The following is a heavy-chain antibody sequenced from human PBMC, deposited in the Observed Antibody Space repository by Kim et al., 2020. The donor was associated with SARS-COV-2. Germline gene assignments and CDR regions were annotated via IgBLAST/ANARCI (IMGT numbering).Heavy chain of an antibody. CDR3: ARDPRRTSVVVPAAYDY. CDR2: INPSGGST. J-gene: IGHJ4*02. D-gene: IGHD2-2*01. Sequence: ASVKVSCKASGYTFTSYYMHWVRQAPGQGLEWMGIINPSGGSTSYAQKFQGRVTMTRDTSTSTVYMELSSLRSEDTAVYYCARDPRRTSVVVPAAYDYWGQGTLVTVSS. CDR1: GYTFTSYY. V-gene: IGHV1-46*01.